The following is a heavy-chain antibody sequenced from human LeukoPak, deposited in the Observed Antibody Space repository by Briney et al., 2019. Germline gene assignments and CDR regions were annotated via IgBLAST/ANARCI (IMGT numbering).Heavy chain of an antibody. CDR2: ISWNSGSI. D-gene: IGHD3-22*01. CDR3: AKDRAGWLLTYFDY. J-gene: IGHJ4*02. CDR1: GFTFDDYA. Sequence: GRSLRLSCAASGFTFDDYAMHWVRQAPGKGLEWVSGISWNSGSIGYADSVKGRFTISRDNAKNSLYLQMNSLRAEDTALYYCAKDRAGWLLTYFDYWGQGTLDTVS. V-gene: IGHV3-9*01.